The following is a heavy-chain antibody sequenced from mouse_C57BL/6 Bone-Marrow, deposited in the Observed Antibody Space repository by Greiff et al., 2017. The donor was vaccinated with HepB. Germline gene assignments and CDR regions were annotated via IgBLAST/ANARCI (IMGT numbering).Heavy chain of an antibody. V-gene: IGHV1-4*01. J-gene: IGHJ3*01. CDR1: GYTFTSYT. CDR2: INHSSGYT. Sequence: VQLQQSGAELARPGASVKMSCKASGYTFTSYTMHWVKQRPGQGLEWIGYINHSSGYTKYNQKFKDKATLTADKSSSTAYMQLSSLTSEDSAVYYCARRRQFRFLWFAYWGQGTLVTVSA. D-gene: IGHD3-2*02. CDR3: ARRRQFRFLWFAY.